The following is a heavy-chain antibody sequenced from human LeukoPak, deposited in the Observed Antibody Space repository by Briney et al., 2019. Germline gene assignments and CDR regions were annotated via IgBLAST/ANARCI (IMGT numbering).Heavy chain of an antibody. J-gene: IGHJ4*02. Sequence: ASVKVSGKASGGTFSSYAISWVRQAPGQGLEWMGGIIPIFGTANYAQKFQGRVTITADESTSTAYMELSSLRSEDTAVYYCARAFPDYGVVPMDYWGQGTLVTVSS. D-gene: IGHD4-17*01. V-gene: IGHV1-69*13. CDR1: GGTFSSYA. CDR3: ARAFPDYGVVPMDY. CDR2: IIPIFGTA.